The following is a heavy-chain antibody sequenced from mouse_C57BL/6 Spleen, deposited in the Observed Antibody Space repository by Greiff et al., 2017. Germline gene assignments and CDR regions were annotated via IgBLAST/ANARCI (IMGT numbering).Heavy chain of an antibody. J-gene: IGHJ3*01. D-gene: IGHD1-1*01. V-gene: IGHV7-1*01. CDR2: SRNKANDYTT. CDR1: GFTFSDFY. CDR3: ARDENYYGSRAPFAY. Sequence: EVKVVESGGGLVQSGRSLRLSCATSGFTFSDFYMEWVRQAPGKGLEWIAASRNKANDYTTEYSASVKGRFIVSRDTSQSILYLQMNALRAEDTAIYYCARDENYYGSRAPFAYWGQGTLVTVSA.